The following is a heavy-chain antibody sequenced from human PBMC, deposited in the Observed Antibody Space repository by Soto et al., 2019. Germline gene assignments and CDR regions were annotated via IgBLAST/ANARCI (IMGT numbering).Heavy chain of an antibody. D-gene: IGHD1-26*01. CDR2: ISSSSSTI. Sequence: GGSLRLSCAASGFTFSSYSMNWVRQAPGKGLEWVSYISSSSSTIYYADSVKGRFTISRDNAKNSLYLQMNSLRAEDTAVYYCGSGSYYVDDWGQGTRVTVAS. V-gene: IGHV3-48*01. CDR3: GSGSYYVDD. CDR1: GFTFSSYS. J-gene: IGHJ4*02.